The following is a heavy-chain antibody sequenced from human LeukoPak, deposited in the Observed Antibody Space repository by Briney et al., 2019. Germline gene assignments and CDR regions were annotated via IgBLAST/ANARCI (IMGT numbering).Heavy chain of an antibody. Sequence: SETLSLTCSVSGGSTSSYYWSWIRQPPGKGLEWIGLMSYSGSPNYNPSLKSRVTISVDTSKNQVSLRLTSVTAADTAVYYCVRCLSRYCWAWFDTWGQGTLVTVSS. J-gene: IGHJ5*02. CDR3: VRCLSRYCWAWFDT. D-gene: IGHD3-22*01. V-gene: IGHV4-59*01. CDR1: GGSTSSYY. CDR2: MSYSGSP.